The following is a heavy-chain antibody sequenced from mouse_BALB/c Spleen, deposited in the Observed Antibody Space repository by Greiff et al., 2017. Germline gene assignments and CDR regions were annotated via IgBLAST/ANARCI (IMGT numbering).Heavy chain of an antibody. Sequence: VMLVESGPGLVAPSQSLSITCTVSGFSLTSYGVHWVRQPPGKGLEWLGVIWAGGSTNYNSALMSRLSISKDNSKSQVFLKMNSLQTDDTAMYYCARREVFYAMDYWGQGTSVTVSS. J-gene: IGHJ4*01. CDR1: GFSLTSYG. CDR3: ARREVFYAMDY. CDR2: IWAGGST. V-gene: IGHV2-9*02.